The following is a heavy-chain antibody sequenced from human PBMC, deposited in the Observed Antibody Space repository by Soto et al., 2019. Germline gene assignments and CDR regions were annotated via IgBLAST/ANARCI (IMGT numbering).Heavy chain of an antibody. V-gene: IGHV3-48*03. CDR3: AREFSSGVY. J-gene: IGHJ4*02. Sequence: PWGSLLLPCASSGFTFSIYEMNWVRQAPGKGLEWISYISSSGSIIYYADSVNGRFTISRDNAKNSLYLQMNSLRAGDTSVYYCAREFSSGVYWGQGTMVTVSS. CDR2: ISSSGSII. CDR1: GFTFSIYE. D-gene: IGHD6-19*01.